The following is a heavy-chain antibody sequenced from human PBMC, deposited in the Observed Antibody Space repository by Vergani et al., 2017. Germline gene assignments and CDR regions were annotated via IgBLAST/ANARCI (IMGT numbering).Heavy chain of an antibody. V-gene: IGHV1-2*02. J-gene: IGHJ4*02. CDR1: GYTFTGYY. Sequence: QVQLVQSGAEVKKPGASVKVSCKASGYTFTGYYMHWVRQAPGQGLEWMGWINPNSGGTNYAQKFQGRVTMTRDTSISTAYMELSRLRSDDTAVYYCARELPNYYGSGSYGYWGQGTLVTVSS. CDR3: ARELPNYYGSGSYGY. D-gene: IGHD3-10*01. CDR2: INPNSGGT.